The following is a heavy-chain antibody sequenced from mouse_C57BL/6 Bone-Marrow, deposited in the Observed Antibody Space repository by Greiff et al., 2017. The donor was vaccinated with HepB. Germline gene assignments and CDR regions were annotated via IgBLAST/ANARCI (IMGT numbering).Heavy chain of an antibody. J-gene: IGHJ3*01. CDR3: ARRRVLRLQAWFAY. V-gene: IGHV1-81*01. CDR1: GYTFTSYG. Sequence: VQLQESGAELARPGASVKLSCKASGYTFTSYGISWVKQRTGQGLEWIGEIYPRSGNTYYNEKFKGKATLTADKSSSTAYMELRSLTSEDSAVYFCARRRVLRLQAWFAYWGQGTLVTVSA. D-gene: IGHD1-2*01. CDR2: IYPRSGNT.